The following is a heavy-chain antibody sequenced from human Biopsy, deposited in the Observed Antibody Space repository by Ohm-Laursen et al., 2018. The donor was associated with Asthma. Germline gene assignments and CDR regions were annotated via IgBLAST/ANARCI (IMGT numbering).Heavy chain of an antibody. Sequence: SLRLSCSALGFSFSNFAIHWVRQAPGKGLEWVGVISKDASTQDYADSVKGRFTMARDNSRNTLYLQMNSLRAEDTALYYCGRERSYMVDYWGQGTLVIVSS. J-gene: IGHJ4*02. D-gene: IGHD3-10*01. CDR3: GRERSYMVDY. V-gene: IGHV3-30*07. CDR1: GFSFSNFA. CDR2: ISKDASTQ.